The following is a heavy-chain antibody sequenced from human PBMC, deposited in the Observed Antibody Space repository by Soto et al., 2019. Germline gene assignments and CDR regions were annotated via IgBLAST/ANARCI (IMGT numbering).Heavy chain of an antibody. D-gene: IGHD5-12*01. CDR1: GGSISSYY. V-gene: IGHV4-59*01. CDR2: IYYSGST. J-gene: IGHJ5*02. Sequence: PSETLSLTCTVSGGSISSYYWSWIRQRPGKGLEWIGYIYYSGSTNYNPSLKSRVTISVDTSKNQFSLKLSSVTAADTAVYYCARSYSGYSGSNWFDPWGQGPLVTVSS. CDR3: ARSYSGYSGSNWFDP.